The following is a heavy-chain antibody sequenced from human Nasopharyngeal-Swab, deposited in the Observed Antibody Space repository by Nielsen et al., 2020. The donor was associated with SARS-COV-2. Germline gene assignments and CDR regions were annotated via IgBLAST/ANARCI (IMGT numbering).Heavy chain of an antibody. CDR2: KKKSISYI. J-gene: IGHJ4*01. Sequence: GGSLRLSWPWAACRYLNDRKSVVQGKSVDLGGCGLFKKKSISYIYYADSVKGRFTISRDNAKNSLYLQMNSLRAEDTAVYYCARVGNVLRFLEGLRGIDYF. D-gene: IGHD3-3*01. V-gene: IGHV3-21*05. CDR1: ACRYLNDR. CDR3: ARVGNVLRFLEGLRGIDYF.